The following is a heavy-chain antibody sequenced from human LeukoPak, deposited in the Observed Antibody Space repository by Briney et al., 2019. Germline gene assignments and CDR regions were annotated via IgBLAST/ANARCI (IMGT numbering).Heavy chain of an antibody. V-gene: IGHV3-30*02. CDR1: GFTFSSCG. Sequence: GGSLRLSCAASGFTFSSCGMHWVRQAPGKGLEWVAFTRHDGSRKYYADSVKGRFTTSRDNSQNTLYLQMNSQRAEDTAVYYCASSSSGWYSSGFDYWGQGTLVTVSS. J-gene: IGHJ4*02. CDR2: TRHDGSRK. D-gene: IGHD6-19*01. CDR3: ASSSSGWYSSGFDY.